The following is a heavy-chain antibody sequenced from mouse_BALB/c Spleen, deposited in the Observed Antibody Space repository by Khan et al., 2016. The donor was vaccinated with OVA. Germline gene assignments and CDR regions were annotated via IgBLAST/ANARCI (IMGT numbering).Heavy chain of an antibody. V-gene: IGHV2-6-1*01. D-gene: IGHD1-1*02. Sequence: VQLLETGPGLVAPSQSLSITCTISGVSLTNYGVHWVRQPPGKGLEWLVVIWSDGSTTYNSALKSRLSISKDNSKSQVFLKMNSLQTDDTAMYYCARQPHYHYYIMDYWGQGTSVTVSS. CDR2: IWSDGST. CDR3: ARQPHYHYYIMDY. CDR1: GVSLTNYG. J-gene: IGHJ4*01.